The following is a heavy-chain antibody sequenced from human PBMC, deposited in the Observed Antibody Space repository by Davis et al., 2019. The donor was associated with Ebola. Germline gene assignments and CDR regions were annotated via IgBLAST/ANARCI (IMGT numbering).Heavy chain of an antibody. J-gene: IGHJ4*02. Sequence: MPSETLSLTCAVYGGSFSGYYWSWIRQPPGKGLEWIGYIYHSGSTYYNPSLKSRVTISVDTSKNQFSLKLSSVTAADTAVYYCARGLYDFWSGYFDYWGQGTLVTVSS. V-gene: IGHV4-34*01. CDR2: IYHSGST. CDR3: ARGLYDFWSGYFDY. D-gene: IGHD3-3*01. CDR1: GGSFSGYY.